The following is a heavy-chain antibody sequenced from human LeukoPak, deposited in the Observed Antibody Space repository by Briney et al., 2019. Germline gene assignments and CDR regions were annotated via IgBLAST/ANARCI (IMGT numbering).Heavy chain of an antibody. J-gene: IGHJ6*03. CDR1: GFTFSSYS. V-gene: IGHV3-21*01. CDR2: ISSSSSYI. CDR3: ARDVYAFEGYYMDV. Sequence: GGSLRLSCAASGFTFSSYSMNWVRQAPGKGLEWVSSISSSSSYIYYADSVKGRFTTSRDNAKNSLYLQMNSLRAEDTAVYYCARDVYAFEGYYMDVWGKGTTVTVSS. D-gene: IGHD3-16*01.